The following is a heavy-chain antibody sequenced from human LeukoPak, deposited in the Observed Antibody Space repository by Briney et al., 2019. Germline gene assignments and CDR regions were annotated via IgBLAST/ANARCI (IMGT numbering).Heavy chain of an antibody. J-gene: IGHJ4*02. V-gene: IGHV3-21*06. CDR2: ISSTSIYI. CDR3: AREEDFDY. Sequence: PGGSLRISCAASGFTFSSYNMNWVRQAPGKGLEWVSSISSTSIYIYYADSVKGRFTISRDNAKNSLYLQMNSLRAEDTAVYYCAREEDFDYWGQGTLVTVSS. CDR1: GFTFSSYN.